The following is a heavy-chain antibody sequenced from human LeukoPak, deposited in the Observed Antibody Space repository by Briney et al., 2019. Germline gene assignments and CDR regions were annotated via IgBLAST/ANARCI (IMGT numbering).Heavy chain of an antibody. V-gene: IGHV3-15*01. Sequence: GGSLRLSCAASGFTFSNAWMSWVRQAPGKGLEWVGRIKSKTDGGTTDYAAPVKGRFTISRDDSKNTLYLQMNSLRAEDTAVYYCASKSSSWYEIYFDYWGQGTLVTVPS. J-gene: IGHJ4*02. CDR2: IKSKTDGGTT. CDR3: ASKSSSWYEIYFDY. D-gene: IGHD6-13*01. CDR1: GFTFSNAW.